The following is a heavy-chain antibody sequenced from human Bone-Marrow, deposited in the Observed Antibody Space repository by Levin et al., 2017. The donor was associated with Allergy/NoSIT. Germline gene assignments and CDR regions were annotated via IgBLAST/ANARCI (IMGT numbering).Heavy chain of an antibody. V-gene: IGHV4-61*03. CDR1: GGSVSSGTYY. J-gene: IGHJ6*02. D-gene: IGHD5-12*01. CDR2: ISYRGVT. CDR3: ARDRIIVAGGNDYYYGMDV. Sequence: SETLSLTCSVSGGSVSSGTYYWSWIRRPPGKGLEWIGYISYRGVTKYNPSLKSRVTISVDTSKNDFSLKVTSVTAADTAVYYCARDRIIVAGGNDYYYGMDVWGQGTTVIVSS.